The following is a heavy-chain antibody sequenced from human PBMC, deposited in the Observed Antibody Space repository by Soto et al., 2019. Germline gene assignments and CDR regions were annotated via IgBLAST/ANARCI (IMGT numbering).Heavy chain of an antibody. D-gene: IGHD2-15*01. CDR2: IYHSGST. Sequence: SLETLSLTCAAYGGSFSSYSWSWIRQPPGKGLEWIGYIYHSGSTYYNPSLKSRVTISVDRSKNQLSLKLSSVTAADTAVYYCARGQVVAAQHWGQGTLVTSPQ. J-gene: IGHJ4*02. V-gene: IGHV4-30-2*01. CDR1: GGSFSSYS. CDR3: ARGQVVAAQH.